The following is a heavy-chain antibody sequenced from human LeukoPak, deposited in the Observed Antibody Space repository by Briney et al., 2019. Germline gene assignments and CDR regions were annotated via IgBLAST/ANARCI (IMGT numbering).Heavy chain of an antibody. CDR3: ATNTPMGHYFDN. V-gene: IGHV3-48*03. CDR2: ISGSSTTI. CDR1: GFTFSSYE. J-gene: IGHJ4*02. Sequence: GGSLRLSCAASGFTFSSYEMNWVRQAPGKGLQWVSYISGSSTTIHYADSVKGRFTISRDNAKNSLYLQMNSLRAEDTAIYYCATNTPMGHYFDNWGQGTLVSVSS. D-gene: IGHD5-18*01.